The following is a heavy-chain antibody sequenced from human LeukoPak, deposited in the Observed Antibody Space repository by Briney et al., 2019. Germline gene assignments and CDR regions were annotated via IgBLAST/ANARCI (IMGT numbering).Heavy chain of an antibody. CDR1: GFTFSSYA. CDR2: ISGSGGST. J-gene: IGHJ4*02. V-gene: IGHV3-23*01. CDR3: AKDLVPYDSSGYPTPDY. D-gene: IGHD3-22*01. Sequence: PGGSLRLSCSASGFTFSSYAMSWVRQAPGKGLEWVSAISGSGGSTYYADSVKGRFTISRDNSKNTLYLQMNSLRAEDTAVYYCAKDLVPYDSSGYPTPDYWGQGTLVTVSS.